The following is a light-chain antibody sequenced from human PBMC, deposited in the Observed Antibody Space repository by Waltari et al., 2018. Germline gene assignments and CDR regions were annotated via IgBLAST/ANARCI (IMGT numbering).Light chain of an antibody. CDR2: DVW. CDR3: QHRSNLIT. J-gene: IGKJ5*01. V-gene: IGKV3-11*01. Sequence: EIVLTQSPATLSLSPGERATLSCRASQSVCSNLPCYHQNSGQAPGLLIYDVWRRATGNPARFSGSGSGTDFTLTISSLEPEDFAVYYCQHRSNLITFGQGTRLEIK. CDR1: QSVCSN.